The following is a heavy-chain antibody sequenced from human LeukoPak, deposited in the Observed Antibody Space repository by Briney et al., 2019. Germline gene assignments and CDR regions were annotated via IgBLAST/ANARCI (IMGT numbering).Heavy chain of an antibody. J-gene: IGHJ4*02. Sequence: SETLSLTCTVSGGSISSGSYYWSWIRQPAGKGLEWIGRIYTSGSTNYNPSLKSRVTISVDTSKNQFSLKLSSVTAADTAVYYCGRAFFGYSSSAVGDWGQGTLVTVSS. V-gene: IGHV4-61*02. CDR2: IYTSGST. CDR3: GRAFFGYSSSAVGD. CDR1: GGSISSGSYY. D-gene: IGHD6-6*01.